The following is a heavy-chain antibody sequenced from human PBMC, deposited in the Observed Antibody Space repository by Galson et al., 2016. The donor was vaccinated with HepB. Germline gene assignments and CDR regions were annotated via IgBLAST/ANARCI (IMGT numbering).Heavy chain of an antibody. CDR3: ARDVGP. CDR1: GFTVSNNY. V-gene: IGHV3-66*01. CDR2: IYSGGDT. J-gene: IGHJ5*02. Sequence: SLRLSCAASGFTVSNNYMRWFRQTPGNGLEWVSLIYSGGDTSSADSVKGRFTISRDSSKNTLYLQMNSLRAEDTAVYYCARDVGPWGQGTLVTVSS.